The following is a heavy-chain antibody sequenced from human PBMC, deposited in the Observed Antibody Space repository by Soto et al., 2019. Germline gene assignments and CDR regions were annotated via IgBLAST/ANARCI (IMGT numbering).Heavy chain of an antibody. D-gene: IGHD3-16*01. CDR2: IYSAGTT. CDR1: GFTVSSYY. V-gene: IGHV3-53*02. Sequence: EVQLVETGGGLIQPGGSLRLSCAASGFTVSSYYMSWVRQAPGKGPEWVSVIYSAGTTYYADYVKGRFIISRDNSKNTLYLQMNNLRTEDTAVYYCARGATRDNMMESPWGQGTLVTVSS. J-gene: IGHJ5*02. CDR3: ARGATRDNMMESP.